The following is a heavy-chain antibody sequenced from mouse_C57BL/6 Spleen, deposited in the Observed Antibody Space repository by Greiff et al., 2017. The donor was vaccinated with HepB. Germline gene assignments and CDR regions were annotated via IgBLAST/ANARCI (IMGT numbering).Heavy chain of an antibody. CDR1: GFTFSDYY. J-gene: IGHJ3*01. CDR3: ASGGGPAY. V-gene: IGHV5-12*01. CDR2: ISNGGGST. Sequence: EVHLVESGGGLVQPGGSLKLSCAASGFTFSDYYMYWVRQTPEKRLEWVAYISNGGGSTYYPDTVKGRFTISRDNAKNTLYLQMSRLKSEDTAMYYCASGGGPAYWGQGTLVTVSA.